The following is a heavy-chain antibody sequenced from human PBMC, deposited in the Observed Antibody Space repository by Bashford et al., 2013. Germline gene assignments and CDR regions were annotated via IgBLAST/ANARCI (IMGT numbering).Heavy chain of an antibody. J-gene: IGHJ6*02. CDR1: GFTFSGSA. CDR2: IKSKTNSYAT. D-gene: IGHD1-20*01. V-gene: IGHV3-73*01. Sequence: GGSLRLSCAASGFTFSGSAVHWVRQPSGKGLEWVGRIKSKTNSYATAYAASVKGRFTISRDDSKNTAYLQMNTLKTEDTAVYYCTISNWKNPNYYSYAVDVWGQGTTVTVSS. CDR3: TISNWKNPNYYSYAVDV.